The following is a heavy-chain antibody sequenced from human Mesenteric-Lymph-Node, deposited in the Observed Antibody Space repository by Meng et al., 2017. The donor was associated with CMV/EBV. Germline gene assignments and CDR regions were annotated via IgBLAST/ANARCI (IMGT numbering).Heavy chain of an antibody. V-gene: IGHV4-34*01. D-gene: IGHD4-23*01. Sequence: QELLQQGGGRLLTPADTHALTCTVDGRCFRVYYWGRIRKPPGKWLDWIGEINHSGSTNYNPSLKSRVTISVDTSKNQFSLKLSSVTAADTAVYYCARHQRWLKSEGGINYWGQGTLVTVSS. J-gene: IGHJ4*02. CDR1: GRCFRVYY. CDR2: INHSGST. CDR3: ARHQRWLKSEGGINY.